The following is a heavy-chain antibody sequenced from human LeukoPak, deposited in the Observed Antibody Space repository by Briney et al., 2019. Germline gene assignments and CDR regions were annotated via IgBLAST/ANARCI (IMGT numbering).Heavy chain of an antibody. J-gene: IGHJ4*02. CDR3: AKDRSTMIVVGNFDY. D-gene: IGHD3-22*01. CDR1: GFTFSSYT. V-gene: IGHV3-30*18. CDR2: ISYDGSNK. Sequence: GGSLRLSCAASGFTFSSYTMNWVRQAPGKGLEWVAVISYDGSNKYYADSVKGRFTISRDNSKNTLYLQMNSLRAEDTAVYYCAKDRSTMIVVGNFDYWGQGTLVTVSS.